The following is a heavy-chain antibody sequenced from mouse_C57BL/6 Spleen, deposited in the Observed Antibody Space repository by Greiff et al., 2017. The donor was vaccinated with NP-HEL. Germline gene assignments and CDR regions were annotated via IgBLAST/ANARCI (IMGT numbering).Heavy chain of an antibody. Sequence: QVQLQHSGPELVKPGASVKLSCKASGYTFTSYDINWVKQRPGQGLEWIGWIYPRDGSTKYNEKFKGKATLTVDTSSSTAYMELHSLTSEDSAVYFCAREETYPWFAYWGQGTLVTVSA. V-gene: IGHV1-85*01. J-gene: IGHJ3*01. CDR2: IYPRDGST. CDR1: GYTFTSYD. CDR3: AREETYPWFAY.